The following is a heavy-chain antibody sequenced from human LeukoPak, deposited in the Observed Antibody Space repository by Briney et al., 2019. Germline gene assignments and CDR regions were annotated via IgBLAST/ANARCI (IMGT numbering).Heavy chain of an antibody. CDR3: ARTIYDPSGNNYYYYGMDV. CDR1: GYTLTDYF. V-gene: IGHV1-2*02. J-gene: IGHJ6*02. Sequence: ASMTVSCKASGYTLTDYFTHWVRQAPGQPPEWIGWINGHSGVTTYAQQFQGRVTMTRDTSISTAYLELRSLRSDDTAIYYCARTIYDPSGNNYYYYGMDVWGQGTAVTVSS. D-gene: IGHD3-22*01. CDR2: INGHSGVT.